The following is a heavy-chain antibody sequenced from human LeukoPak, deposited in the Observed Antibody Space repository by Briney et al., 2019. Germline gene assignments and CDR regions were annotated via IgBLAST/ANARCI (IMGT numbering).Heavy chain of an antibody. Sequence: GGSLRLFCAASGVTVSSNYMRWVRQAPGKGVEWGSVIYSCGSTYYADSVKGRFTISRDNSKNTLYLQMNSLGAEDTAVYDCARDPKIFGVVTKGRSNAFDIWGQGTMVTVSS. CDR1: GVTVSSNY. V-gene: IGHV3-66*03. CDR3: ARDPKIFGVVTKGRSNAFDI. D-gene: IGHD3-3*01. CDR2: IYSCGST. J-gene: IGHJ3*02.